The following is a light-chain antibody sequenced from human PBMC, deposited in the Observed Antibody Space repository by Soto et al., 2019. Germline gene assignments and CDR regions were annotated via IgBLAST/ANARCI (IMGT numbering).Light chain of an antibody. J-gene: IGKJ1*01. CDR3: QQSGSSPWT. CDR1: QSVSRNY. Sequence: EIVLTQSPGTLSLSPGERATLSCRASQSVSRNYLVWYQQKPGQAPRLLIYGASSRATGIPDRFSGSGSGTDFTLTISNLEPEDFAVYYCQQSGSSPWTFGQGTKVEIK. V-gene: IGKV3-20*01. CDR2: GAS.